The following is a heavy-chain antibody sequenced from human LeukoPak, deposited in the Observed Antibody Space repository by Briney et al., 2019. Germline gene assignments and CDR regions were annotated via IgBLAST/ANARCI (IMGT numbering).Heavy chain of an antibody. D-gene: IGHD3-22*01. J-gene: IGHJ3*02. CDR3: ARGGRRIVVVTTPYFDI. CDR2: IYPGDSDT. V-gene: IGHV5-51*01. Sequence: GESLKISCKGSGYSFTSYWIGWVRQMPGKGLEWMGIIYPGDSDTRYSPSFQGQVTISADKSISTAYLQWSSLKASDTAMYYCARGGRRIVVVTTPYFDIWGQGTMVTVSS. CDR1: GYSFTSYW.